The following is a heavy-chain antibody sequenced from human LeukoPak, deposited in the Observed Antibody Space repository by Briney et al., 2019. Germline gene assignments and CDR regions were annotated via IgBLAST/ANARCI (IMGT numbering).Heavy chain of an antibody. V-gene: IGHV1-3*01. Sequence: GASVKVSCKASGYTFTDYVMHWVRQAPGQRLEWMGWINAGNGNTKYSQKFQGRVTITRDTSASTVYMELSSLRSEDTAMYYCAREVWGFDPWGQGTLVTVSS. CDR1: GYTFTDYV. D-gene: IGHD7-27*01. CDR2: INAGNGNT. CDR3: AREVWGFDP. J-gene: IGHJ5*02.